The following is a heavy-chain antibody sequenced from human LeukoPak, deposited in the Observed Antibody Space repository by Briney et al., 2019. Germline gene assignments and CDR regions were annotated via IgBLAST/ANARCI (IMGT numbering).Heavy chain of an antibody. CDR3: TTDPQQLAFYYFDY. D-gene: IGHD6-13*01. CDR1: GLTFSNAC. J-gene: IGHJ4*02. V-gene: IGHV3-15*01. CDR2: IKSKTDGGTT. Sequence: GGSLRLSCAASGLTFSNACMSRVREAPGKRLDLFGRIKSKTDGGTTDYAAPVKGRFTISRDDSKNTLYLQMNSLKTEDTAVYYCTTDPQQLAFYYFDYWGQGTLVTVSS.